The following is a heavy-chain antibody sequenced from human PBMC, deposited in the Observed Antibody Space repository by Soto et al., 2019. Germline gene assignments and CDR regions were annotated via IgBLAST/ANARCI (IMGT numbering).Heavy chain of an antibody. CDR1: GYTFTDYG. V-gene: IGHV1-18*01. J-gene: IGHJ4*02. CDR2: ISAYNGNT. CDR3: ERGEGTAMAPGVFDY. D-gene: IGHD5-18*01. Sequence: SXKVGCEASGYTFTDYGISWVRQAPGQGLEWMGWISAYNGNTNYAQKLQGRVTMTTDTSTSTAYMELRSLRSDDTAVYYCERGEGTAMAPGVFDYWGQGTLVTVYS.